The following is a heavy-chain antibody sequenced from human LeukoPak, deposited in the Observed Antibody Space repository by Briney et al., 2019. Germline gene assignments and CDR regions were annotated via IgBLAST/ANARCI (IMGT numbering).Heavy chain of an antibody. J-gene: IGHJ1*01. D-gene: IGHD6-19*01. CDR3: ARRVGSGWPVQH. CDR1: GYTFSSYD. CDR2: MNPNSGNT. Sequence: GASVKVSCKASGYTFSSYDINWVRQATGQGLEWMGWMNPNSGNTGYAQKFQGRRNISRNTSISTAFMELSSLRSEDTAVYYCARRVGSGWPVQHWGQGTLVTVSS. V-gene: IGHV1-8*01.